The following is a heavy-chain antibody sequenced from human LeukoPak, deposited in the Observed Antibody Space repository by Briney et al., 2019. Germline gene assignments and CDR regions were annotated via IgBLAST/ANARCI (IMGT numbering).Heavy chain of an antibody. J-gene: IGHJ4*02. CDR1: GFTFSSYS. D-gene: IGHD3-22*01. V-gene: IGHV3-21*01. Sequence: KTGGSLRLSCAASGFTFSSYSMNWVRQAPGKGLEWVSSISSSSSYIYYADSVKGRFTISRDNAKNSLYLQMNSLRAEDTAVYYCARDREYRGYYYDSSGYENWGQGTLVTVSS. CDR2: ISSSSSYI. CDR3: ARDREYRGYYYDSSGYEN.